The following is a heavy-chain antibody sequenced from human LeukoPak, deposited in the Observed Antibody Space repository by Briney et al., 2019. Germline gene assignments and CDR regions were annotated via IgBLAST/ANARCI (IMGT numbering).Heavy chain of an antibody. CDR3: AKARPIVGATRGGYYFDY. J-gene: IGHJ4*02. Sequence: GGSLRLSCAASGFTFDDYAMHWVRQAPGKGLEWVSGISWNSGSIGYADSVKGRFTISRDNAKNSLYLQMSSLRAEDTALYYCAKARPIVGATRGGYYFDYWGQGTLVTVSS. CDR2: ISWNSGSI. CDR1: GFTFDDYA. V-gene: IGHV3-9*01. D-gene: IGHD1-26*01.